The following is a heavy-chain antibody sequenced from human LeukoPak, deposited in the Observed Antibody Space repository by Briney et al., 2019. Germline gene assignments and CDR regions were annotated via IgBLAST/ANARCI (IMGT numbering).Heavy chain of an antibody. V-gene: IGHV1-2*06. CDR3: ANEESIAVAGTSYFDY. D-gene: IGHD6-19*01. Sequence: ASVKVSCKASGYTFTGYYMHWVRQAPGQGLEWMGRINPNRGGTNYAQKFQGRVTMTRDTSISTAYMELSRLRSDDTAVYYCANEESIAVAGTSYFDYWGQGTLVTVSS. CDR2: INPNRGGT. J-gene: IGHJ4*02. CDR1: GYTFTGYY.